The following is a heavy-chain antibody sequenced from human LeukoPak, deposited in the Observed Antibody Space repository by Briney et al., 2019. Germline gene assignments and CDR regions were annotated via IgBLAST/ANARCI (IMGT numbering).Heavy chain of an antibody. CDR2: IYWDDDK. D-gene: IGHD3-10*01. J-gene: IGHJ6*02. CDR3: AHRRSVVRGVTSLYGMDV. V-gene: IGHV2-5*08. Sequence: LSLTCTVSGGSISSGDYYWSWIRQPPGKALEWLALIYWDDDKRYSPSLKSRLTITKDTSKNQVVLTMTNMDPVDTATYYCAHRRSVVRGVTSLYGMDVWGQGTTVTVSS. CDR1: GGSISSGDYY.